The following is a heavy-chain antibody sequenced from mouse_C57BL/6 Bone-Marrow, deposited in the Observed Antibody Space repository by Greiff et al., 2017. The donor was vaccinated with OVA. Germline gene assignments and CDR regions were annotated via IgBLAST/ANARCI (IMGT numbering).Heavy chain of an antibody. J-gene: IGHJ2*01. Sequence: QVQLQQSGPELVKPGASVKISCKASGYAFSSSWMNWVKQRPGKGLEWIGRIYPGDGDTNYNGKFKGKATLTADKSSSTAYMQLSSLTSEDSAVYFCARIYYDYGGYYFDYWGQGTTLTVSS. D-gene: IGHD2-4*01. V-gene: IGHV1-82*01. CDR1: GYAFSSSW. CDR3: ARIYYDYGGYYFDY. CDR2: IYPGDGDT.